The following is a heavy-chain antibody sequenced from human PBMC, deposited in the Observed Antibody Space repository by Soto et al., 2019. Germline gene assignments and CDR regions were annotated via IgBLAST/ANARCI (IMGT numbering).Heavy chain of an antibody. D-gene: IGHD3-9*01. CDR1: GYAFTSYD. CDR3: ARGVLRYFDWLRSYYYYGMDV. J-gene: IGHJ6*02. Sequence: VKVSCKASGYAFTSYDILWVRQAPRQGLEWPGWISAYNSYTNYAQKLQGRVTMTTDTSTTKDYMELRSLRSDDTAVYYCARGVLRYFDWLRSYYYYGMDVWGQGTTVTVSS. V-gene: IGHV1-18*01. CDR2: ISAYNSYT.